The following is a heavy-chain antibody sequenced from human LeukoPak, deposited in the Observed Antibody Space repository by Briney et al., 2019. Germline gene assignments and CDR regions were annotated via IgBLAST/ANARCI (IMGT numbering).Heavy chain of an antibody. V-gene: IGHV3-30*18. D-gene: IGHD5-24*01. CDR2: ISYDGSNK. J-gene: IGHJ4*02. Sequence: GGSLRLSCAASGFTFSSYGMHWVRQAPGKGLEWVAVISYDGSNKYYADSVKGRFTISRDNSKNTLYLQMNSLRAEDTAVYYCAKDHHQSWLPLGGGQLIWGQGTLVTVSS. CDR3: AKDHHQSWLPLGGGQLI. CDR1: GFTFSSYG.